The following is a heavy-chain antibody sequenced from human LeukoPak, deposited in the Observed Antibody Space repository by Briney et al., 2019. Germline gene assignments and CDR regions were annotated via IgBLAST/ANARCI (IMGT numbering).Heavy chain of an antibody. Sequence: PGGSLRLSCAASGFSFSNAWLSWVRQAPGKGPEWVGRIKTKTDAGTTDYAAPVKGRFTISRDDSKNMLYLQMNSLKTEDTAVYYCATFLLVGTTPLDYWGQGALVTVSS. CDR2: IKTKTDAGTT. CDR1: GFSFSNAW. CDR3: ATFLLVGTTPLDY. D-gene: IGHD1-26*01. V-gene: IGHV3-15*05. J-gene: IGHJ4*02.